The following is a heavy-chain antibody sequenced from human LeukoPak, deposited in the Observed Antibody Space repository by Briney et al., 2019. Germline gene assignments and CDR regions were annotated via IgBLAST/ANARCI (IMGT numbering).Heavy chain of an antibody. Sequence: SETLSLTCTVSGGSISSSSYYWGWIRQPPGKGLEWIGSIYYSGSTYYNPSLKSRVTISVDTSKNQFSLQLNSVTPEDTAVYYCARVGYCSGGSCLGAFDIWGQGTMVTVSS. CDR1: GGSISSSSYY. J-gene: IGHJ3*02. V-gene: IGHV4-39*07. D-gene: IGHD2-15*01. CDR2: IYYSGST. CDR3: ARVGYCSGGSCLGAFDI.